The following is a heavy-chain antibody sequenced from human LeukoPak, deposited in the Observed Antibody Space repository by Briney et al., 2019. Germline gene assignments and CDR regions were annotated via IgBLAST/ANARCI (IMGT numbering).Heavy chain of an antibody. CDR2: IDHSGST. D-gene: IGHD3-3*01. J-gene: IGHJ5*02. Sequence: SETLSLTCAVYGGSFSGYYWSWIRQPPGKGLEWIGEIDHSGSTNYNPSLKSRVTISVDTSKNQFSLKLSSVTAADTAVYYCARGPSAIFEPWGQGTLVTVSS. V-gene: IGHV4-34*01. CDR1: GGSFSGYY. CDR3: ARGPSAIFEP.